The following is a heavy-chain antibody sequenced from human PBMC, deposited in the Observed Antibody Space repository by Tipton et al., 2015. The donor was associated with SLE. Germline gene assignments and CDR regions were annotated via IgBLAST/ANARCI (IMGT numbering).Heavy chain of an antibody. V-gene: IGHV4-61*01. J-gene: IGHJ4*02. CDR1: GGSMSSDTYY. CDR3: ARVRGISSWYDY. Sequence: GLVKPSETLSLTCTVSGGSMSSDTYYWSWIRQPPGKGLEWIGYIYASGSTNYNPSLKSRLTISVDTSKSQFSLKLRSVTAADTAVYYCARVRGISSWYDYWGQGTLVTVSS. D-gene: IGHD6-13*01. CDR2: IYASGST.